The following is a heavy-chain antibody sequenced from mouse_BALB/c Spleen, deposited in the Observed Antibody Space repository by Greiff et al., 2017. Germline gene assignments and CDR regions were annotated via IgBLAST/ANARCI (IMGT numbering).Heavy chain of an antibody. CDR1: GFNIKDYY. J-gene: IGHJ4*01. V-gene: IGHV14-4*02. CDR2: IDPENGDT. D-gene: IGHD2-1*01. CDR3: NAYYGKVAMDY. Sequence: LVESGAELVRSGASVKLSCTASGFNIKDYYMHWVKQRPEQGLEWIGWIDPENGDTEYAPKFQGKATMTADTSSNTAYLQLSSLTSEDTAVYYCNAYYGKVAMDYWGQGTSVTVSS.